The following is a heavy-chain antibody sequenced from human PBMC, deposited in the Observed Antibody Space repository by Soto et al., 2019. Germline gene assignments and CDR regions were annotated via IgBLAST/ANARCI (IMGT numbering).Heavy chain of an antibody. Sequence: PGESLKISCKGSGYSFTSYWNGWVRQMPGKGLEWMGIIYPGDSDTRYSPSFQGQVTISADKSISTAYLQWSSLKASDTAMYYCARHSSLLVRGVKGYFDYWGQGTLVTVSS. V-gene: IGHV5-51*01. CDR1: GYSFTSYW. CDR2: IYPGDSDT. J-gene: IGHJ4*02. CDR3: ARHSSLLVRGVKGYFDY. D-gene: IGHD3-10*01.